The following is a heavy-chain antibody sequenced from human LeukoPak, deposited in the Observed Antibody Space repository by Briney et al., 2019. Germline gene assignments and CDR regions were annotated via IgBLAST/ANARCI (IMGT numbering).Heavy chain of an antibody. CDR1: GYTFTSYG. J-gene: IGHJ4*02. Sequence: ASVKVSCKASGYTFTSYGISWVRQAPGQGLEWMGWISAYNGNTNYARKLQGRVTMTTDTSTSTANMELRSLRSDDTAVYYCARGPITIFGVVIPFDYWGQGTLVTVSS. CDR2: ISAYNGNT. D-gene: IGHD3-3*01. V-gene: IGHV1-18*01. CDR3: ARGPITIFGVVIPFDY.